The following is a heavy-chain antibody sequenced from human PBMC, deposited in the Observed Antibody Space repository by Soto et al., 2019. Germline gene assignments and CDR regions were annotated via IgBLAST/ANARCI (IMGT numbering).Heavy chain of an antibody. V-gene: IGHV3-53*01. J-gene: IGHJ4*02. D-gene: IGHD6-6*01. Sequence: LRLCCADSGFTVSSNYMSWVRQAPGKGLEWVSVIYSGGSTYYADSVKGRFTISRDNSKNTLYLQMNSLRAEDTAVYYCARDVRQLGSRGFDYWGQGTLVTVSS. CDR3: ARDVRQLGSRGFDY. CDR1: GFTVSSNY. CDR2: IYSGGST.